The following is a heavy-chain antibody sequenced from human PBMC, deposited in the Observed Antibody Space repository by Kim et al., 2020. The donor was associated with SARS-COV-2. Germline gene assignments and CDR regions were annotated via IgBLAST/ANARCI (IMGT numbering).Heavy chain of an antibody. D-gene: IGHD3-3*01. CDR3: ARDIGHPLDRVFYFDF. J-gene: IGHJ4*02. CDR1: EFTLGSYN. CDR2: IDSTGTYT. Sequence: GGSLRLSCVGSEFTLGSYNMNWVRQAPGKGLEWVSAIDSTGTYTYYPDSLKGRFTVSRDNAKNTLYLQMNSLRAEDTAVYFCARDIGHPLDRVFYFDFWGQGTLVTVSS. V-gene: IGHV3-21*01.